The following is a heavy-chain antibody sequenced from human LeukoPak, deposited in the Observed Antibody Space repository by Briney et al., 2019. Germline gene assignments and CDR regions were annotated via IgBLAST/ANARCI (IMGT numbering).Heavy chain of an antibody. CDR1: GFTFSSYS. Sequence: GGSLRLSCAASGFTFSSYSINWVRQAPGKGLEWVSYISGSGSSIHYADSVKGRFTISRDNAKNLVYLQMNSLGAEDTAVYYCARDLDILAMIVAWGQGTLVTVSS. CDR2: ISGSGSSI. J-gene: IGHJ5*02. V-gene: IGHV3-48*01. D-gene: IGHD5-12*01. CDR3: ARDLDILAMIVA.